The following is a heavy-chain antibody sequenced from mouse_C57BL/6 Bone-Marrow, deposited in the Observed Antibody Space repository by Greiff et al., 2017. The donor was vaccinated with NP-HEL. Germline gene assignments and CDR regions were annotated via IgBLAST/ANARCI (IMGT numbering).Heavy chain of an antibody. V-gene: IGHV1-69*01. J-gene: IGHJ4*01. Sequence: QVQLQQPGAELVMPGASVKLSCKASGYTFTSYWMHWVKQRPGQGLEWIGEIDPSDSYTNYNQKFKGKSTLTVDKSSSTAYMQLSSLTSEDSAVYCCAYGRYYAMDYWGQGTSVTVSS. D-gene: IGHD1-2*01. CDR2: IDPSDSYT. CDR3: AYGRYYAMDY. CDR1: GYTFTSYW.